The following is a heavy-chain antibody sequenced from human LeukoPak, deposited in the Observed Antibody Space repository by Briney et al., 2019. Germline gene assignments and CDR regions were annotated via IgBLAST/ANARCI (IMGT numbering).Heavy chain of an antibody. Sequence: ASVKVSCKASGYTFTSYDINWVRQATGQGLEWMGWISAYNGNTNYAQKLQGRVTMTTDTSTSTAYMELRSLRSDDTAVYYCARDGSRDSSGYSTHAFDIWGQGTMVTVSS. CDR3: ARDGSRDSSGYSTHAFDI. CDR2: ISAYNGNT. D-gene: IGHD3-22*01. J-gene: IGHJ3*02. CDR1: GYTFTSYD. V-gene: IGHV1-18*01.